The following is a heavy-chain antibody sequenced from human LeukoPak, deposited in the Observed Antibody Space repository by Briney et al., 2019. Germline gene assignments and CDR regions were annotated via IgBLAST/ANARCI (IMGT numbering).Heavy chain of an antibody. CDR3: AKDRGKMTWIQLAAFDY. CDR1: GFTFRSYA. J-gene: IGHJ4*02. V-gene: IGHV3-23*01. Sequence: GGSLRLSCAGSGFTFRSYAMSWVRQSPVKGLEWVSAISDSGDGTYYADSVKARFTISRDNSKNTVYLEMSSLRAEDTAVYYCAKDRGKMTWIQLAAFDYWGQGTLVTVSS. D-gene: IGHD5-18*01. CDR2: ISDSGDGT.